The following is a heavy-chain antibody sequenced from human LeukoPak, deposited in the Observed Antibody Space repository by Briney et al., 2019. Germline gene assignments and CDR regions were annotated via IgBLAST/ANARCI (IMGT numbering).Heavy chain of an antibody. CDR3: ARGGTTVTPGLLWFDP. J-gene: IGHJ5*02. CDR2: IYYSGST. V-gene: IGHV4-59*11. D-gene: IGHD4-17*01. CDR1: GGSISSHY. Sequence: SETLSLTCSVAGGSISSHYWSCIRQPPGKGREWIGYIYYSGSTKYNPSLKSRVTISVDTSKNQFSLKLSSVTAADTAVYYCARGGTTVTPGLLWFDPWGQGTLVTVSS.